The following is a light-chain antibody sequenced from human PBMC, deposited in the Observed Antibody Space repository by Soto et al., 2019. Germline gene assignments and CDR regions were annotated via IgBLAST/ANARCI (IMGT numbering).Light chain of an antibody. V-gene: IGLV2-14*01. Sequence: QSALTQPASVSGSLGQSITISCTGTTSDVGGYNYVSWYQQHPGKAPLLMIYEVTNRPSGVSNRFSGSKSGNTASLTISGLQVEDEAEYYCGSYTGSITYVFGTGTQLTVL. CDR1: TSDVGGYNY. CDR3: GSYTGSITYV. J-gene: IGLJ1*01. CDR2: EVT.